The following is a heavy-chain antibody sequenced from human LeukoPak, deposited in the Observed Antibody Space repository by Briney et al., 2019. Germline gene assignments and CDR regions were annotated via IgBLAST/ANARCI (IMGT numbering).Heavy chain of an antibody. D-gene: IGHD6-13*01. CDR1: GFTFSSYA. Sequence: TGGSLRLSCAASGFTFSSYAMHWVRQAPGKGLEYVSAISSNGGSTYYANSVKGRFTISRDNSKNTLYLQMGSLRAEDMAVYYCARVRSSSWFYMDVRGKGTTVTVSS. V-gene: IGHV3-64*01. CDR3: ARVRSSSWFYMDV. CDR2: ISSNGGST. J-gene: IGHJ6*03.